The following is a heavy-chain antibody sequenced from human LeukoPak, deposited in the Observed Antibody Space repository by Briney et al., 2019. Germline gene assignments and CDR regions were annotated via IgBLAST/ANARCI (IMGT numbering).Heavy chain of an antibody. Sequence: ASVKVSCKASGYTFTSYYMHWVRQAPGQGLEWMGIINPSGGSTSYAQKFQGRVTMTRDMSTSTVYMELSSLRSEDTAVYYCARGPRITLVRGGQWYYYMDVWGKGTTVTISS. CDR2: INPSGGST. J-gene: IGHJ6*03. D-gene: IGHD3-10*01. CDR1: GYTFTSYY. V-gene: IGHV1-46*01. CDR3: ARGPRITLVRGGQWYYYMDV.